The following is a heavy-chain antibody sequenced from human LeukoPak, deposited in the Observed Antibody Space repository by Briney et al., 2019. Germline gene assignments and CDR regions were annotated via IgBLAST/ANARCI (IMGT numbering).Heavy chain of an antibody. Sequence: GESLKISCKGSGYSFTSYWIGWVRQMPGKGLEWMGIIYPGDSDTRYSPSFRGRVSISADRSTNTAYLGWSRLEASDSAIYYCARRPALLGGGLDVWGQGTLVSVSS. CDR2: IYPGDSDT. V-gene: IGHV5-51*01. D-gene: IGHD3-16*01. J-gene: IGHJ5*02. CDR3: ARRPALLGGGLDV. CDR1: GYSFTSYW.